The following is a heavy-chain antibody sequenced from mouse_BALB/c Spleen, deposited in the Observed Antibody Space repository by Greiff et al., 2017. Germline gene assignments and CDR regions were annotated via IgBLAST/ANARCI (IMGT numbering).Heavy chain of an antibody. CDR3: AKPGGLYGYDGFAY. V-gene: IGHV2-3*01. CDR1: GFSLTSYG. J-gene: IGHJ3*01. CDR2: IWGDGST. Sequence: HVQLKQSGPGLVAPSQSLSITCTVSGFSLTSYGVSWVRQPPGKGLEWLGVIWGDGSTNYHSALISRLSISKDNSKSQVFLKLNSLQTDDTATYYCAKPGGLYGYDGFAYWGQGTLVTVSA. D-gene: IGHD2-2*01.